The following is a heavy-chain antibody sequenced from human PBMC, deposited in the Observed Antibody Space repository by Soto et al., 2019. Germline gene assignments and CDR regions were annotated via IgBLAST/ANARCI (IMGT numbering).Heavy chain of an antibody. Sequence: EVQLVESGGGLVQPGGSLKLSCAASGFSFSGASMYWVRQAAGQGLEWIGRIRSKAYSYATAYGASLKGRFSIVRDDTKDTAYLQINSLKSEDTAVYYCLTSIREATRDFDYWGQGSLVTVSS. CDR3: LTSIREATRDFDY. V-gene: IGHV3-73*02. D-gene: IGHD5-12*01. CDR1: GFSFSGAS. J-gene: IGHJ4*02. CDR2: IRSKAYSYAT.